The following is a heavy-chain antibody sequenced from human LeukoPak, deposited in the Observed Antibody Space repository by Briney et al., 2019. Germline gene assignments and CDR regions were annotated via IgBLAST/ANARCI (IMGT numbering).Heavy chain of an antibody. V-gene: IGHV5-51*01. CDR1: GYSFTSYW. Sequence: GESLKISCKGSGYSFTSYWIGWVRQMPGKGLEWMGIIYPGDSDTRYSPSFQGQVTISADKSISTAYLQWSSLKASDTAMYYCARIGQVVPAAMYSRDPTGYAFDIWGQGTMVTVSS. CDR2: IYPGDSDT. J-gene: IGHJ3*02. D-gene: IGHD2-2*01. CDR3: ARIGQVVPAAMYSRDPTGYAFDI.